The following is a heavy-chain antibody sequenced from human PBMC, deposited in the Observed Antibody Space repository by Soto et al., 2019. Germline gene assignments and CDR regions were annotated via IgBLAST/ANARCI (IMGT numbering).Heavy chain of an antibody. Sequence: PGGSLRLSCAASGFTFSSYGMHWVRQAPGKGLEWVAVIWYDGSNKYYADSVKGRFTISRDNSKNTLYLQMNSLRAEDTAVYYCARAGIAARRGWAYYYFDYWGQGTLVTVSS. CDR3: ARAGIAARRGWAYYYFDY. J-gene: IGHJ4*02. D-gene: IGHD6-6*01. CDR2: IWYDGSNK. CDR1: GFTFSSYG. V-gene: IGHV3-33*01.